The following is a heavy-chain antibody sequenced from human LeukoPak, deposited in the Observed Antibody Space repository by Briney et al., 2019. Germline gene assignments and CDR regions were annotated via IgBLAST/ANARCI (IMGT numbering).Heavy chain of an antibody. CDR2: ISYDGSNK. CDR1: GFTFSSYA. CDR3: ARDLTDCSSTSCHGGY. V-gene: IGHV3-30-3*01. J-gene: IGHJ4*02. D-gene: IGHD2-2*01. Sequence: PGGSLRLSCAASGFTFSSYAMHWVRQAPGKGLEWVAVISYDGSNKYYADSVKGRFTISRDNSKNTLYLQMNSLRAEDTAVYYCARDLTDCSSTSCHGGYWGQGTLVTVSS.